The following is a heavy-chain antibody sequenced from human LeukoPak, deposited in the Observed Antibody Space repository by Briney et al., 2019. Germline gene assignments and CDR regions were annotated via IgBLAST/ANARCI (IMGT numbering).Heavy chain of an antibody. J-gene: IGHJ4*02. CDR1: GGSIYSTNW. CDR2: IHHDGRI. CDR3: ARSHDHLWGNYPDY. Sequence: SETLSLACDVSGGSIYSTNWWNWVRQPPGKGLEWIGEIHHDGRINYNPSLKSRVTLSVDKSKNQFSLRLNSVTAADTAMYYCARSHDHLWGNYPDYWGQGTLVTVSS. V-gene: IGHV4/OR15-8*01. D-gene: IGHD3-16*02.